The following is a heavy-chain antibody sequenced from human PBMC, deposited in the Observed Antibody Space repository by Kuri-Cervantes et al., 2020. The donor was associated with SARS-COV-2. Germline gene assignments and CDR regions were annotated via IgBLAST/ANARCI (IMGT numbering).Heavy chain of an antibody. V-gene: IGHV4-39*01. CDR3: ARQSVVASDD. J-gene: IGHJ4*02. Sequence: SETLSLTCTVSGGSISSSSYYWGWIRQPPGKGLEWIGSIYYSGSTYYNPSLKSRVTISVDTSMNQFSLKLSSVTAADTAVYYCARQSVVASDDWGQGTPVTVSS. CDR2: IYYSGST. D-gene: IGHD2-15*01. CDR1: GGSISSSSYY.